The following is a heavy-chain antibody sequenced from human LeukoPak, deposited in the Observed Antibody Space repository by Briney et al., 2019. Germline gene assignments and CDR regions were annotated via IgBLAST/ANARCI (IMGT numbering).Heavy chain of an antibody. Sequence: GESLKISCKGSGYSFTNYWIGWVRQMPGKGLEWMGIIYPDDSNTRYSPSFQGQVTISADKSINTAYLQWSSLKASDTAMYYCARHIGYSSGWSAFDIWGQGTMVTVSS. CDR2: IYPDDSNT. V-gene: IGHV5-51*01. J-gene: IGHJ3*02. CDR1: GYSFTNYW. D-gene: IGHD6-19*01. CDR3: ARHIGYSSGWSAFDI.